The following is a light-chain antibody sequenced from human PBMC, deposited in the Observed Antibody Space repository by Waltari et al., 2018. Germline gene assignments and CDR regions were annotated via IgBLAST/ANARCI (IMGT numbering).Light chain of an antibody. CDR1: ILAKKY. CDR2: EDS. CDR3: FSAADNNWV. V-gene: IGLV3-27*01. Sequence: SYELTQPSSVSVSPGQTAKILCSGDILAKKYARWFQQKPGQAPLLLIYEDSERPSESPGRVSGSSSGTTVTLTITGAHVDDEADYYCFSAADNNWVFGGGTKLTVL. J-gene: IGLJ3*02.